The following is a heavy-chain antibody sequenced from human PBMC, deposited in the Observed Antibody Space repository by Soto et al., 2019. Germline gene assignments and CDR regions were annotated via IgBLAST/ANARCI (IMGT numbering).Heavy chain of an antibody. CDR3: AAGVTTFDY. CDR1: GNTLSGLP. J-gene: IGHJ4*01. V-gene: IGHV1-24*01. D-gene: IGHD4-17*01. CDR2: LDYEEGER. Sequence: ASVKVSCKVSGNTLSGLPMHWVRQATGKGFEWMGSLDYEEGERNFAHRFQGRVTVTEDTSTDTAYMDLSSLKSEDTAVYYCAAGVTTFDYWGQETLVTVSS.